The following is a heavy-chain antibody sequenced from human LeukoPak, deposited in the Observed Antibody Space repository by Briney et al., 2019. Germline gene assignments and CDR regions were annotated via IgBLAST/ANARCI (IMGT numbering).Heavy chain of an antibody. CDR3: ARGIPGQLRLSGDLDY. D-gene: IGHD5-18*01. J-gene: IGHJ4*02. CDR1: GGSFSGYY. V-gene: IGHV4-34*01. Sequence: SETLSLTCAVYGGSFSGYYWSWIRQPPGKGLEWIGEINHSGSTNYNPSLKSRVTISVDTSKNQFSLKLSSVTAADTAVYYCARGIPGQLRLSGDLDYGGQGTLVTVSS. CDR2: INHSGST.